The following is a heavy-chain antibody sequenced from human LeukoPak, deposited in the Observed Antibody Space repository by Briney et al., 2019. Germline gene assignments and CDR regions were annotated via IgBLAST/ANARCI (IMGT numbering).Heavy chain of an antibody. CDR3: ARDEGARRLYYYGMDV. J-gene: IGHJ6*02. V-gene: IGHV1-2*06. CDR1: GYTFTGYY. Sequence: GASVKVSCKASGYTFTGYYIQWVRQAPGQGLEWMGRINPNSGDTNYAPKFQGRVTMTRDTSISTAYMELSRLRSDDTAVYYCARDEGARRLYYYGMDVWGQGTTVTVS. D-gene: IGHD1-26*01. CDR2: INPNSGDT.